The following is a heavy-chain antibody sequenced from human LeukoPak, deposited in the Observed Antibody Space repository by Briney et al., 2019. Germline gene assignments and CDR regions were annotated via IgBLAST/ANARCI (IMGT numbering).Heavy chain of an antibody. Sequence: ASVKVSCKASGYTFTSYDINWVRQATGQGLEWMGWMNPNSGNTGYAQKFQGRVTITRNTSISTAYMELSSLRSEDTAVYYCARVSEVVAQAFDYWGQGTLVTVSS. CDR2: MNPNSGNT. D-gene: IGHD5-12*01. J-gene: IGHJ4*02. CDR1: GYTFTSYD. V-gene: IGHV1-8*03. CDR3: ARVSEVVAQAFDY.